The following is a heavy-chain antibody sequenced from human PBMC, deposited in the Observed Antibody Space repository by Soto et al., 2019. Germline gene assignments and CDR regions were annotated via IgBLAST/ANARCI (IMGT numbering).Heavy chain of an antibody. V-gene: IGHV1-8*01. Sequence: QVQLVQSGAVVRKPGASVKVSCKASGYTFTSYDIGWVRQATGQGLEWMGWMNPNSANTGYAQKFQGRVTMTRDTSISTAYMELNSLTSEDTAVYYCARAIRDQLLSDYWGQGTLVTVS. J-gene: IGHJ4*02. CDR1: GYTFTSYD. D-gene: IGHD1-26*01. CDR3: ARAIRDQLLSDY. CDR2: MNPNSANT.